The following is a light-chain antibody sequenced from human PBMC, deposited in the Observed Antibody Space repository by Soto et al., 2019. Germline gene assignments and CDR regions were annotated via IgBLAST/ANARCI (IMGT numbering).Light chain of an antibody. CDR2: GAS. V-gene: IGKV3-15*01. J-gene: IGKJ3*01. CDR3: QQYNNWPSHIT. CDR1: QSVSSN. Sequence: EIVMTQSASTLSVSPGERATLSCRASQSVSSNLAWYQQKPGQAPRLLIYGASTRATGIPARFSGSGSGTEFTLNISSLQSEDFAVYYCQQYNNWPSHITFGPGTKVDIK.